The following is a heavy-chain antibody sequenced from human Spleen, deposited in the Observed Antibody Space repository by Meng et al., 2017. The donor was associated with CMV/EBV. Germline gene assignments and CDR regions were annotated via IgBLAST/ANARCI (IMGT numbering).Heavy chain of an antibody. CDR1: GYKFNSYW. Sequence: KISCKGSGYKFNSYWIAWVRQAPGQGLEWMGGIIPIFGTANYAQKFQGRVTITTDESTSTAYMELSSLRSEDTAVYYCARRIAAAGTLDTWAYYYYYGMDVWGQGTTVTVSS. V-gene: IGHV1-69*05. CDR2: IIPIFGTA. J-gene: IGHJ6*02. D-gene: IGHD6-13*01. CDR3: ARRIAAAGTLDTWAYYYYYGMDV.